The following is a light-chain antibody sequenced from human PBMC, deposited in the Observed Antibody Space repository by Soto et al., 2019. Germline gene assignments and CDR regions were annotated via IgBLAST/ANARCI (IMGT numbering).Light chain of an antibody. Sequence: EIVMTQSPATLSVSPGERATLSCRASQSVSSNLAWYQQKPGQAPRLLIYGASTRATGIPASFSGSESGTEFTLTISSLQSEDFAVYYCQQYNNWPPLFGGGTKVEIK. CDR2: GAS. V-gene: IGKV3-15*01. CDR1: QSVSSN. CDR3: QQYNNWPPL. J-gene: IGKJ4*01.